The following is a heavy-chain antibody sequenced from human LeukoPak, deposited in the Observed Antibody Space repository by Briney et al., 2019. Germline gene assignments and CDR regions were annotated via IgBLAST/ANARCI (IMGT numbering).Heavy chain of an antibody. V-gene: IGHV3-66*01. CDR2: IYSGGST. D-gene: IGHD3-16*01. J-gene: IGHJ6*03. Sequence: GSLRLSCAASGFTVSSNYMSWVRQAPGKGLEWVSVIYSGGSTYYADSVKGRFTISRDNSKNTLYLQMNSLRAEDTAVYYCAKDPRRGSYYYYYMDVWGKGTTVTVSS. CDR1: GFTVSSNY. CDR3: AKDPRRGSYYYYYMDV.